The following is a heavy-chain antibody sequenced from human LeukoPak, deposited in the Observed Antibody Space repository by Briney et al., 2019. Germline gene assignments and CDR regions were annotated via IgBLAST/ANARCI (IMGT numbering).Heavy chain of an antibody. CDR2: INPSGGST. CDR3: ARSSGSYPTPDY. V-gene: IGHV1-46*01. Sequence: ASVKVSCKASGYTFTSYYMHWVRQAPGQGLEWMGIINPSGGSTSYAQKFQGRVTMTGDTSTSTVYMELSSLRSEDTAVYYCARSSGSYPTPDYWGQGTLVTVSS. CDR1: GYTFTSYY. J-gene: IGHJ4*02. D-gene: IGHD1-26*01.